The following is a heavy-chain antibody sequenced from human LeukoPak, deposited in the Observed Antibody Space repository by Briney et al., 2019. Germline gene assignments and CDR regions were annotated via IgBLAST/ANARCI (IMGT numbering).Heavy chain of an antibody. CDR2: IYHSGST. J-gene: IGHJ5*02. CDR1: GYSISSGYY. D-gene: IGHD2-2*01. V-gene: IGHV4-38-2*01. Sequence: SETLSLTRAVSGYSISSGYYWGWIRQPPGKGLEWIGSIYHSGSTYYNPSLKSRVTISVDTSKNQFSLKLSSVTAADTAVYYCARQHVARGIVVVPAAILFDPWGQGTLVTVSS. CDR3: ARQHVARGIVVVPAAILFDP.